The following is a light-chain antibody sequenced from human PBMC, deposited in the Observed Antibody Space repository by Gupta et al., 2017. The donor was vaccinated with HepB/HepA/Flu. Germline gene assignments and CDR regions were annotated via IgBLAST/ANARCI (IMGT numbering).Light chain of an antibody. J-gene: IGKJ4*01. CDR2: DAS. CDR1: QSVGNF. V-gene: IGKV3-11*01. CDR3: QQRGNRLT. Sequence: EIVLTQSPATLSLSPGERATLSCRASQSVGNFLAWYQQKPGQAPRLLIYDASDRAPGIPARFSGSGSGTDFTLTISSLEPEDFAVYYCQQRGNRLTFGGGTKVEIK.